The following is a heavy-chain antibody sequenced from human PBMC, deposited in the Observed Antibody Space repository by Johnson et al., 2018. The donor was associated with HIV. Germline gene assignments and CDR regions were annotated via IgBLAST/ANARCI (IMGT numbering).Heavy chain of an antibody. D-gene: IGHD3-10*01. J-gene: IGHJ3*02. Sequence: VQLVESGGDWVQPGGSLRLSCAASGFTFSIYDMHWVRQPTGQGLEWVSAIGTAGDTYYAASVRGRFTISRDNSENTLYLQMNSLRAEDTAVYYCAKDEGKGFRDLEGYAFDIWGQGIMVTVSS. CDR2: IGTAGDT. CDR3: AKDEGKGFRDLEGYAFDI. V-gene: IGHV3-13*01. CDR1: GFTFSIYD.